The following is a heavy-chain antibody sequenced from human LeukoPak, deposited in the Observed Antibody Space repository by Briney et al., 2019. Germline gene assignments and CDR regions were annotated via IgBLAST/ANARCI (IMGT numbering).Heavy chain of an antibody. J-gene: IGHJ6*02. CDR1: GYTFTSYG. D-gene: IGHD5-18*01. Sequence: GASVKVSCKASGYTFTSYGISWVRQAPGQGLEWMGWISAYNGNTNYAQKLQGRVTMTTDKSTSTAYMEMRSLRSDDTAVYYCARGSPAMVYYGMDVWGQGTTVTVSS. V-gene: IGHV1-18*01. CDR2: ISAYNGNT. CDR3: ARGSPAMVYYGMDV.